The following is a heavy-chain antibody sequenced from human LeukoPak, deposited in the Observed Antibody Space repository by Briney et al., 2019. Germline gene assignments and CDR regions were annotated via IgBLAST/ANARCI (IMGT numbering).Heavy chain of an antibody. CDR2: ISNSGSSI. Sequence: TGGSLRLSCAASGLTFSDSYMSWIRQAPGRGLEWISYISNSGSSIYYTDSVKGRFTISRDNAKNSLYLQMNSLRAEDTALYYCVRDRCSSTSCHDSPNWFDPWGQGTLVTVSS. J-gene: IGHJ5*02. D-gene: IGHD2-2*01. CDR3: VRDRCSSTSCHDSPNWFDP. V-gene: IGHV3-11*01. CDR1: GLTFSDSY.